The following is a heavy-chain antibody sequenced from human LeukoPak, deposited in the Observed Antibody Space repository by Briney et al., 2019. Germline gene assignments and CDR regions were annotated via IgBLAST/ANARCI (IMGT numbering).Heavy chain of an antibody. CDR1: GFTVSNNY. J-gene: IGHJ4*02. D-gene: IGHD5-24*01. CDR2: IYSGDSA. Sequence: PGGSLRLSCAASGFTVSNNYMSWDRQAPGKGLEWVSVIYSGDSAYYIDSVKGRFTISRDNSKNTLYLQMNSLRAEDTAVYYCARDRDGYNPFDYWGQGTLVTVSS. V-gene: IGHV3-53*01. CDR3: ARDRDGYNPFDY.